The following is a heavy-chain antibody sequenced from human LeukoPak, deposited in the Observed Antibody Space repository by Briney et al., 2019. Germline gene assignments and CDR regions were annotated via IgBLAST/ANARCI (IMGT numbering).Heavy chain of an antibody. Sequence: GGSLRLSCAASGFTFSSYSMNWVRQAPGKGLEWVSYISSGSSTIYYADSVKGRFTISRDNAKNSLYLQMNSLRDDDTAVYYCARDRGVGATYYFDYWGPGTLVTVSS. CDR1: GFTFSSYS. CDR3: ARDRGVGATYYFDY. D-gene: IGHD1-26*01. J-gene: IGHJ4*02. V-gene: IGHV3-48*02. CDR2: ISSGSSTI.